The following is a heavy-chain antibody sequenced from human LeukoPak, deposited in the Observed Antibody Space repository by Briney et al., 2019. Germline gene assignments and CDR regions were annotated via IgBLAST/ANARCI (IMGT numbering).Heavy chain of an antibody. CDR3: ARGGYDILTGYGNLDY. V-gene: IGHV1-46*01. Sequence: ASVKVSCKASGYTFTSGYIHWVRQAPGQGLEWMGIIDPSGGRTTYAQNFQGRVAMTRDTSKNQFSLKLSSVTAADTAVYYCARGGYDILTGYGNLDYWGQGTLVTVSS. CDR2: IDPSGGRT. D-gene: IGHD3-9*01. J-gene: IGHJ4*02. CDR1: GYTFTSGY.